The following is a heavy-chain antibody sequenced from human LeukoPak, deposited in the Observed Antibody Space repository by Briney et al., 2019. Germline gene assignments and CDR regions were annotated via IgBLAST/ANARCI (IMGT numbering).Heavy chain of an antibody. J-gene: IGHJ4*02. D-gene: IGHD3-22*01. CDR3: AREGSSGYYPY. Sequence: GGSLRLSCAASGFTFSSYSINWVCQAPGKGLEWVSYISSSGRNIYYADSLKGRFTISRDNAKNSLYLQMNSLRAEDTAVYYCAREGSSGYYPYWGQGILVTVSS. V-gene: IGHV3-21*01. CDR2: ISSSGRNI. CDR1: GFTFSSYS.